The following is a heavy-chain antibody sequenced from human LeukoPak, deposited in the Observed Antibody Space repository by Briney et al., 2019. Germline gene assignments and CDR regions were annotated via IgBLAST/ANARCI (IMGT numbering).Heavy chain of an antibody. D-gene: IGHD2-15*01. CDR2: INHSGST. Sequence: SETLSLTCAVYGGSFSGYYWSWIRQPRGKGLEWIGEINHSGSTNYNPSLKSRVTISVDTSKNQFSLKLSSVTAADTAVYYCARGSQSLGYCSGGSCRAKIFDYWGQGTLVTVSS. CDR1: GGSFSGYY. V-gene: IGHV4-34*01. J-gene: IGHJ4*02. CDR3: ARGSQSLGYCSGGSCRAKIFDY.